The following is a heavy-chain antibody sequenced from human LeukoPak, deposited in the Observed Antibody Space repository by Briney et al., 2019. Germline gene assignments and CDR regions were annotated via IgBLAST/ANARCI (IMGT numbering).Heavy chain of an antibody. D-gene: IGHD3-10*01. CDR1: GFTFSSYG. CDR2: ISCDGSNK. Sequence: PGGSLRLSCAASGFTFSSYGMHWVRQAPGKGLEWVAVISCDGSNKYYADSVKGRFTISRDNSKNTLYLQMNSLRAEDTAVYYCAKARRGLLWFGENFDYWGQGTLVTVSS. CDR3: AKARRGLLWFGENFDY. V-gene: IGHV3-30*18. J-gene: IGHJ4*02.